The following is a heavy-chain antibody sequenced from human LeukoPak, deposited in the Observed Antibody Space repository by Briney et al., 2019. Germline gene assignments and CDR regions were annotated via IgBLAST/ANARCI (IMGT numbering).Heavy chain of an antibody. D-gene: IGHD2/OR15-2a*01. CDR2: INSDGSWT. J-gene: IGHJ4*02. Sequence: GGSLRLSCAASGNYWMHWVRQVPGKELVWVSHINSDGSWTSYADSVKGRFTISKGNAKNTVYLQMNSLRAEDTAVYYCVSFYETYWGRGTLVTVSS. CDR3: VSFYETY. CDR1: GNYW. V-gene: IGHV3-74*01.